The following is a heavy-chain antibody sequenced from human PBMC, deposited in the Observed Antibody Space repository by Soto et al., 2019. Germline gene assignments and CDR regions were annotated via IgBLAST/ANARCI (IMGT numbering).Heavy chain of an antibody. V-gene: IGHV1-69*13. CDR3: ATNNRASYHFDY. Sequence: SVKVSCKAFGVTFSSYAISWVRQAPGQGLEWMGGIIPLFGTTNYAPKFQGRVAITADERARTAYMDLSSLKSEDTAVYYCATNNRASYHFDYWGQGTLVTVSS. CDR1: GVTFSSYA. CDR2: IIPLFGTT. D-gene: IGHD3-16*02. J-gene: IGHJ4*02.